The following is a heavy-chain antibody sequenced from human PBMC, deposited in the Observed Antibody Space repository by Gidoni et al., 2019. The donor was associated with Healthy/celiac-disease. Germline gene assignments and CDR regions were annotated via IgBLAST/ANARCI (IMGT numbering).Heavy chain of an antibody. J-gene: IGHJ4*02. CDR2: INHSGST. CDR3: ARGSPFRPKSMCYFDY. Sequence: QVQLQQWGAGLLKPSETLSLTCAVYGGSFSDYYWSWIRQPPGKGLEWIGEINHSGSTNYNPSLKSRVTISVDTSKNQFSLKLSSVTAADTAVYYCARGSPFRPKSMCYFDYWGQGTLVTVSS. V-gene: IGHV4-34*01. CDR1: GGSFSDYY.